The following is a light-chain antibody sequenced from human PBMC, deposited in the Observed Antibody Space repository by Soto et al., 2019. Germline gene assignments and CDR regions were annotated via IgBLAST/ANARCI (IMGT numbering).Light chain of an antibody. CDR2: EVS. CDR1: SSDVGGYNY. CDR3: SSYTSSSTLV. Sequence: QSALTQPASVSGSPGQSITISCTGTSSDVGGYNYVSWYQQHPGKAPKLMIYEVSNRPSGVSNRFSGSKSGNTDSLTISGLQAEDEADYYCSSYTSSSTLVFGTGTKVTV. J-gene: IGLJ1*01. V-gene: IGLV2-14*01.